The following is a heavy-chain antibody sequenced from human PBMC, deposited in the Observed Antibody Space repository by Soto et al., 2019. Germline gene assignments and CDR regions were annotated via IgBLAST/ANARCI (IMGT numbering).Heavy chain of an antibody. Sequence: GGSLRLSCAASGFTFSSYWMSWVRQAPGKGLEWVAVIWYDGSNKYYADSVKGRFTISRDNSKNTLYLQMNSLRAEDTAVYYCARARGTTSLFYFDYWGQGT. CDR1: GFTFSSYW. D-gene: IGHD2-2*01. J-gene: IGHJ4*02. CDR2: IWYDGSNK. V-gene: IGHV3-33*08. CDR3: ARARGTTSLFYFDY.